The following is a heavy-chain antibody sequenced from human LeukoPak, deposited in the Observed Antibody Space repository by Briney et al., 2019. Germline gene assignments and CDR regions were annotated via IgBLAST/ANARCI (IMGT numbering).Heavy chain of an antibody. CDR3: AKDQDRTMITFGGVIATDAFDI. CDR1: GFTFSSYA. V-gene: IGHV3-23*01. J-gene: IGHJ3*02. CDR2: ISGSGGST. D-gene: IGHD3-16*02. Sequence: GGSLRLSCAASGFTFSSYAMSWVRQAPGKGLEWVSAISGSGGSTYYADSVKGRFTISRDNSKNTLYLQMNSLRAEDTAVYYCAKDQDRTMITFGGVIATDAFDIRGQGTMVTVSS.